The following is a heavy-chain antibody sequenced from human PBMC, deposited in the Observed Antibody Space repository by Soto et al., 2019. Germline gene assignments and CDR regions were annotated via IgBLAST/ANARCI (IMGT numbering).Heavy chain of an antibody. Sequence: GGSLRLSCAASGFTFNTYGMHWVRQIPGKGLQWVAIIWYDGSIKYYADSVRGRFTISRDNSKNTLYLQMNSLRDEDTAVYYCARIDCTGNNCNPYYHYGMDVWGQGTTVTVSS. CDR1: GFTFNTYG. CDR2: IWYDGSIK. J-gene: IGHJ6*02. CDR3: ARIDCTGNNCNPYYHYGMDV. V-gene: IGHV3-33*01. D-gene: IGHD2-8*02.